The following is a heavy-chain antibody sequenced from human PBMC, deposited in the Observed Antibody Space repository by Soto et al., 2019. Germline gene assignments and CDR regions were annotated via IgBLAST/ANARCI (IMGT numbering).Heavy chain of an antibody. D-gene: IGHD1-1*01. V-gene: IGHV3-33*01. Sequence: QVQLVESGGGVVQPGTSLRLSCAASGFTFSNYGMHWVRQAPGKGLEWVAVIWNDGSKTVHADSVKGRLTISRDNSGNTLYRQMNNLRAEDTALYYCARDDDRNDNAFDMWGQGTMVTVSP. CDR3: ARDDDRNDNAFDM. CDR1: GFTFSNYG. CDR2: IWNDGSKT. J-gene: IGHJ3*02.